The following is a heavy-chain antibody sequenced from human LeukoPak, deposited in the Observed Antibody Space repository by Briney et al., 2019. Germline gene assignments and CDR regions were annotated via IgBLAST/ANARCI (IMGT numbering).Heavy chain of an antibody. CDR1: GFTFSSYA. CDR3: AKDESYYDFWSGYYRYYFDY. D-gene: IGHD3-3*01. Sequence: GGSLRLSSAASGFTFSSYAMSWVRQAPGKGLEWVSAISGSGGSTYYADSVKGRFTISRDNSKNTLYLQMNSLRAEDTAVYYCAKDESYYDFWSGYYRYYFDYWGQGTLVTVSS. CDR2: ISGSGGST. J-gene: IGHJ4*02. V-gene: IGHV3-23*01.